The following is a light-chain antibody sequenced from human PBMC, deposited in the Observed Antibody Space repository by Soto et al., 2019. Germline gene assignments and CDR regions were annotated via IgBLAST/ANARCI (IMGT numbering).Light chain of an antibody. CDR3: QQYGSPWT. CDR1: QSVSSSY. J-gene: IGKJ1*01. CDR2: GAS. Sequence: EIVLTQSPGTLSLSPGERATLSCRASQSVSSSYLAWYQQKPGQAPRLLIYGASSRATGIPDRFSGSGSGTDFTLTISRLEPEDFAVYYRQQYGSPWTFGQGTKVEIK. V-gene: IGKV3-20*01.